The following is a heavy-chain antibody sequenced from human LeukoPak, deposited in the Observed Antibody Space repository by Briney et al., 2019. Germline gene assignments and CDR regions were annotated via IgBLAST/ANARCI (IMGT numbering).Heavy chain of an antibody. J-gene: IGHJ4*02. V-gene: IGHV1-69*13. D-gene: IGHD2-2*01. CDR3: ARGEPSCSSTSCYFFYFDY. CDR2: IIPIFGTA. Sequence: SVKVSCKASGGTFSSYAISWVRQAPGQGLEWMGGIIPIFGTANYAQKFQGRVTITADESTSTAYMELSSLRSEDTAAYYCARGEPSCSSTSCYFFYFDYWGQGTLVTVSS. CDR1: GGTFSSYA.